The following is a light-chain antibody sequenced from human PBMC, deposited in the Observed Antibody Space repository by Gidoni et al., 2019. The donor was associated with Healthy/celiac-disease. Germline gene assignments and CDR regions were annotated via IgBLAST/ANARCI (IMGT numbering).Light chain of an antibody. V-gene: IGLV3-10*01. CDR3: YSTDSSGNHWV. J-gene: IGLJ3*02. CDR1: ALPKKY. Sequence: SYELTPPPSVSVSPGQTARITCSGDALPKKYAYCYQQKSGQAPVLVIYEDSKRPSGIPERFSGSSSGTMATLTISGAQVEDEADYYCYSTDSSGNHWVFGGGTKLTVL. CDR2: EDS.